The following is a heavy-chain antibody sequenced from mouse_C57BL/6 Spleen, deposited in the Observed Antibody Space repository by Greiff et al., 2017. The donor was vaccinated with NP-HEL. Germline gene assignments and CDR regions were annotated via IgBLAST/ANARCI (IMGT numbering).Heavy chain of an antibody. Sequence: QVQLQQPGAELVMPGASVKLSCKASGYTFTSYWMHWVKQRPGQGLEWIGEIDPSDSYTNYNQKFKGKSTLTVDKSSSTAYMQLSSLTSEDSAVYYCARNDYYGPEAWFADWGQGTLVTVSA. J-gene: IGHJ3*01. D-gene: IGHD1-2*01. CDR3: ARNDYYGPEAWFAD. CDR1: GYTFTSYW. V-gene: IGHV1-69*01. CDR2: IDPSDSYT.